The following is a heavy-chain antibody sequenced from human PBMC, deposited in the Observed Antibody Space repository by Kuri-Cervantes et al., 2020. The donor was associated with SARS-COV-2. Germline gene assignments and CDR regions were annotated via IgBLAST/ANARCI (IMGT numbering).Heavy chain of an antibody. CDR3: AVRVEKGVGDYYYYYYMDV. D-gene: IGHD2-8*02. CDR1: GGTFSSYA. Sequence: SVKVSCKASGGTFSSYAISWVRQAPGQGLEWMGGIIPIFGTANYAQKFQGRVTITTDESTSTAYMELSSLRSEDTAVYYCAVRVEKGVGDYYYYYYMDVWGKGTTVTVSS. J-gene: IGHJ6*03. V-gene: IGHV1-69*05. CDR2: IIPIFGTA.